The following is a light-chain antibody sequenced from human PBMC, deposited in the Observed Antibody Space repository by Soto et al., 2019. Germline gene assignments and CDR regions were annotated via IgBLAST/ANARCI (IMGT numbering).Light chain of an antibody. Sequence: EIVLTQSPATLSLSPGERATLSCRASQSVSTYLAWYQQKPGQAPRLLIYDASRRATGIPARFSGSGSGTDFTLTISSLEPEDFAVYYCQQRSKWHFGRGTRLEIK. CDR1: QSVSTY. CDR2: DAS. CDR3: QQRSKWH. J-gene: IGKJ5*01. V-gene: IGKV3-11*01.